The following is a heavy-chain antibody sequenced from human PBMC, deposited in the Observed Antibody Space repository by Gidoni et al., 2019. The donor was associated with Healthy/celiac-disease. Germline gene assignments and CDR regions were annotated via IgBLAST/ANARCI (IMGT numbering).Heavy chain of an antibody. CDR3: AKYSSGWDNPGFDY. CDR1: GFTFSSDA. V-gene: IGHV3-23*01. D-gene: IGHD6-19*01. Sequence: EVQLLESGGGLVQPGGSLRLSCAAAGFTFSSDAMSWVRQAPGKGLEWVSAISGSGGSTYYADSVKGRFTISRDNSKNTLYLQMNSLRAEDTAVYYCAKYSSGWDNPGFDYWGQGTLVTVSS. J-gene: IGHJ4*02. CDR2: ISGSGGST.